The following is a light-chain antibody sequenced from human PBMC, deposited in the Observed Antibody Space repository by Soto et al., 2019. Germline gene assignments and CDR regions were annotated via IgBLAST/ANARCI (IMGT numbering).Light chain of an antibody. J-gene: IGKJ4*02. V-gene: IGKV2-30*01. CDR1: QSLVDSDGNTY. CDR2: KFS. CDR3: LQGTHCPLT. Sequence: DALVTQSPLALAVTLGQPASISCRSTQSLVDSDGNTYLTWLQQRPGQSQRLLIDKFSNRYSGVSEISSGSGAGNDFTLKISGVEDDDVGVYYCLQGTHCPLTLGGGTQVEIK.